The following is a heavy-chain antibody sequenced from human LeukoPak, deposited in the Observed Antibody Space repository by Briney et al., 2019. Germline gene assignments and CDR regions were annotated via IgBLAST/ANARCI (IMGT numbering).Heavy chain of an antibody. CDR2: IYRDGST. V-gene: IGHV3-53*01. CDR3: ARGYSSADY. J-gene: IGHJ4*02. CDR1: GLNVSTNN. D-gene: IGHD5-18*01. Sequence: PGGSLRLSCAASGLNVSTNNMNWVRQPPGKGLEWVSAIYRDGSTLNANSVKGRFTISRDSSKNTLYLQMNSLRAEDTAVYYCARGYSSADYWGQGTLVTVSS.